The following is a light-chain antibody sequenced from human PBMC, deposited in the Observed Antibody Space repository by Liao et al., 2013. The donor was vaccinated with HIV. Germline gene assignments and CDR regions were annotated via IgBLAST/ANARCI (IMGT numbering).Light chain of an antibody. CDR1: NIGSKS. Sequence: SYELTQPPSVSVAPGKTARITCGGDNIGSKSVHWYQQQPGQAPVVVIYYNNDRPSGIPERFSGSNSGNTATLTISRVEVGDEADYYCQVWDSGSENYVFGTGTKVTVL. V-gene: IGLV3-21*04. J-gene: IGLJ1*01. CDR2: YNN. CDR3: QVWDSGSENYV.